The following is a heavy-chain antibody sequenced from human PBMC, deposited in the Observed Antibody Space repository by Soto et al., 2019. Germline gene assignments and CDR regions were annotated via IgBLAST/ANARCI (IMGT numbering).Heavy chain of an antibody. Sequence: GGSLRLSCAASGFTFTDYYMSWIRQAPGKGLEWGSYITGGGTMTYYADSVKGRFTISRDNTKNSLYLQMNSLRAEDTAVYYCARNGDYVSIDYWGQGTLVTVSS. CDR2: ITGGGTMT. J-gene: IGHJ4*02. V-gene: IGHV3-11*01. D-gene: IGHD4-17*01. CDR3: ARNGDYVSIDY. CDR1: GFTFTDYY.